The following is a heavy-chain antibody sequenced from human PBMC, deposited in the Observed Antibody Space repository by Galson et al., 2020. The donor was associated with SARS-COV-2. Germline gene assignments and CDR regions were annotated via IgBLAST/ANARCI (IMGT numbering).Heavy chain of an antibody. CDR3: AKGTIVGASYFDY. J-gene: IGHJ4*02. CDR1: GFTFSSYG. D-gene: IGHD1-26*01. V-gene: IGHV3-23*01. Sequence: GGSLRLSCAASGFTFSSYGMDWVRQAPGKGLEWVSALSGSGGSTYYADSVKGRFTISRDNSKNTLYLQMNSLRAEDTAVYYCAKGTIVGASYFDYWGQGTLVTVSS. CDR2: LSGSGGST.